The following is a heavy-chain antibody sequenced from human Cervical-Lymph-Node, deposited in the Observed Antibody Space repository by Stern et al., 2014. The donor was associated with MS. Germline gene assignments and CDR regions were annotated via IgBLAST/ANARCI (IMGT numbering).Heavy chain of an antibody. CDR1: GFSLNTLGVG. V-gene: IGHV2-5*02. D-gene: IGHD3-16*02. J-gene: IGHJ5*02. Sequence: QITLKESGPTLVKPTQTLTLTCTFSGFSLNTLGVGVGWIRQPPGKALEWLAGIYWDDDKRYSPSLSNRLTGSKDTLKTQLVLTLTNPDPVDTATYYCPYSLLRLGDFSSPPVLSWGLGTLVTVSS. CDR3: PYSLLRLGDFSSPPVLS. CDR2: IYWDDDK.